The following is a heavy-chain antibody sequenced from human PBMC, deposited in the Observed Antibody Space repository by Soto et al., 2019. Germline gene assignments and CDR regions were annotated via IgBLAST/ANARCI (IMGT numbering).Heavy chain of an antibody. V-gene: IGHV4-39*07. D-gene: IGHD2-15*01. CDR3: ARGFSYCSGGSCTYYYYYYGMDV. J-gene: IGHJ6*02. Sequence: SETLSLTCIVSGGSISSSSYYWGWIRQPPGKGLEWIGEINHSGSTNYNPSLKSRVTISVDTSKNQFSLKLSSVTAADTAVYYCARGFSYCSGGSCTYYYYYYGMDVWGQGTTVTVSS. CDR1: GGSISSSSYY. CDR2: INHSGST.